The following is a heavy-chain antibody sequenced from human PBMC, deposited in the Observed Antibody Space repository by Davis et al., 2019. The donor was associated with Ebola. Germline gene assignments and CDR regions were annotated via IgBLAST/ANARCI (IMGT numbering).Heavy chain of an antibody. Sequence: PSETLSLTCTVSGGSISSYYWSWIRQPPGKGLEWIGYIYYSGSTNYNPSLKSRATISVDTSKNQFSLKLSSVTAADTAVYYCASQYYDFWSGYERWFDPWGQGTLVTVSS. CDR2: IYYSGST. J-gene: IGHJ5*02. D-gene: IGHD3-3*01. V-gene: IGHV4-59*08. CDR3: ASQYYDFWSGYERWFDP. CDR1: GGSISSYY.